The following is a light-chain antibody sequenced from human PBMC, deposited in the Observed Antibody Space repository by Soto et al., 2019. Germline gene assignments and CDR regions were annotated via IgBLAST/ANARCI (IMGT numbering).Light chain of an antibody. CDR1: SGHSSYI. J-gene: IGLJ3*02. CDR3: ETWDSDTRV. Sequence: QAVVTQSSSASASLGSSVKLTCTLSSGHSSYIIAWHQQQPGKAPRYLMKLEGSGSYNKGSGVPDRFSGSGSGADRYLTISNPQFEDEADYYCETWDSDTRVFGGGTKVTVL. V-gene: IGLV4-60*02. CDR2: LEGSGSY.